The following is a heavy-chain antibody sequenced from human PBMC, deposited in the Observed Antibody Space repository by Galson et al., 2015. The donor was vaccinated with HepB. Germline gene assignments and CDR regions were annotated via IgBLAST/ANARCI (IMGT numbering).Heavy chain of an antibody. D-gene: IGHD3-3*01. V-gene: IGHV1-18*01. J-gene: IGHJ5*02. CDR1: GYNFANYA. CDR3: ARGHSVTVSGVVPRWFDP. CDR2: ISGYNGKT. Sequence: SVKVSCKASGYNFANYAIIWVRQAPGQGLEWMGWISGYNGKTDPAPKIQDRVTMTTDTTTKTAYMELRALTSDDTAVYYCARGHSVTVSGVVPRWFDPWGQGTLVTVSS.